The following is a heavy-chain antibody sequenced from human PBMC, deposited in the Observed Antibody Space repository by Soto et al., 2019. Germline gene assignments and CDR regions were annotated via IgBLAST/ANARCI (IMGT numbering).Heavy chain of an antibody. CDR2: INPNSGGT. V-gene: IGHV1-2*02. J-gene: IGHJ6*02. CDR3: ARGIPPGRYDFRSGYYRYYYYGMDV. CDR1: GYTFTGYY. Sequence: SLKVSCKASGYTFTGYYMHWVRQAPGQGLEWMGWINPNSGGTNYAQKFQGRATMTRDTSISTAYMELSRLRSDDTAVYYCARGIPPGRYDFRSGYYRYYYYGMDVWGQGTTVTVSS. D-gene: IGHD3-3*01.